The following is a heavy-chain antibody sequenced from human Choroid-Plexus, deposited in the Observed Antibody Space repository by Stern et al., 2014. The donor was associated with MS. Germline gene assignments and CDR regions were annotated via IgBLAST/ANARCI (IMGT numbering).Heavy chain of an antibody. D-gene: IGHD2/OR15-2a*01. J-gene: IGHJ5*02. V-gene: IGHV3-30*18. CDR1: GFTFGSCS. CDR3: AKDRQYLTYFFDH. Sequence: QVHLVESGGGVVQPGRPLRLSCVASGFTFGSCSMHWVRQAPGKGLEWLAGVSYDGSNKYYADSVKGRFTISRDNSQNTLYMQMSSLRPEDTAVYYCAKDRQYLTYFFDHWGQGSLVTVSS. CDR2: VSYDGSNK.